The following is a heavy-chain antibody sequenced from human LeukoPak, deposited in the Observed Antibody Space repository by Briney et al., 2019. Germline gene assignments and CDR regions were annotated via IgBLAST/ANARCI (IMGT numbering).Heavy chain of an antibody. Sequence: SETPSLTCTVSGGSISSYYWSWIRQPPGKGLEWIGYIYYSGSTSYSGNTNYNPSLKSRVTILVDTSKNQFSLKLSSVTAADTAVYYCARGPWVLTGYSEVDYWGQGTLVTVSS. D-gene: IGHD3-9*01. J-gene: IGHJ4*02. V-gene: IGHV4-59*12. CDR2: IYYSGST. CDR1: GGSISSYY. CDR3: ARGPWVLTGYSEVDY.